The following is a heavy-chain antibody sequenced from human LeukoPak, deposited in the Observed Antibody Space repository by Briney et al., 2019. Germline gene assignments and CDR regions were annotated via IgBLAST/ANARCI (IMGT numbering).Heavy chain of an antibody. V-gene: IGHV5-51*01. CDR3: ATAAGPSDWFDP. D-gene: IGHD6-13*01. CDR2: IYPGDSDT. Sequence: GWIRQPPGKGLEWMGIIYPGDSDTRYSPSFQGQVTISADKSISTAYLQWSSLKASDTAMYYCATAAGPSDWFDPWGQGTLVTVSS. J-gene: IGHJ5*02.